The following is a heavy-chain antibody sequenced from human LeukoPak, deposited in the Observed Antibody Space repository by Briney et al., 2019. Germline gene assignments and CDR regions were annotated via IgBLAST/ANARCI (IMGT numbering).Heavy chain of an antibody. CDR2: IYYSGST. Sequence: PSETLSLTCTVSGGSISSYYWCWIRKPPRPGQERIGYIYYSGSTNYNPSLKSRVTISVDTSKNQFSLKLSSVTAADTAVYYCASYGGRARRWFDPWGQGTLVTVSS. V-gene: IGHV4-59*01. CDR1: GGSISSYY. CDR3: ASYGGRARRWFDP. D-gene: IGHD4-23*01. J-gene: IGHJ5*02.